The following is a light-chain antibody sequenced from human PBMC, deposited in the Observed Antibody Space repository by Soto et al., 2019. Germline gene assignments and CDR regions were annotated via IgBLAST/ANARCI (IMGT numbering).Light chain of an antibody. CDR3: SSYTVTTTLVV. CDR1: SSDIGAFNY. Sequence: QSALTQPASVSGSPGQSVTISCTGTSSDIGAFNYVSWYQHHPGKAPKLMIYGVANRPSGVSNRFSGSKSGNTASPTISGLQAEDEASYYCSSYTVTTTLVVFGGGTKLTVL. CDR2: GVA. J-gene: IGLJ2*01. V-gene: IGLV2-14*01.